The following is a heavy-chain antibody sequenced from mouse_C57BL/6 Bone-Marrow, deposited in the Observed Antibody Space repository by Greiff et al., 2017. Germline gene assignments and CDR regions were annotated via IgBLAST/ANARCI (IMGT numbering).Heavy chain of an antibody. CDR1: GFTFTSYA. V-gene: IGHV5-4*01. CDR2: ISDGGSYT. J-gene: IGHJ3*01. D-gene: IGHD2-3*01. CDR3: ARDRWLQFAY. Sequence: EVKLMQSGGGLVKPGGSVKLSCAASGFTFTSYAMSWVRQTPEKRLEWVATISDGGSYTYYPDNVKGRFTLAGDNAKNNLYLQMSHLKSEDTAMYYCARDRWLQFAYWGQGTPVTVSA.